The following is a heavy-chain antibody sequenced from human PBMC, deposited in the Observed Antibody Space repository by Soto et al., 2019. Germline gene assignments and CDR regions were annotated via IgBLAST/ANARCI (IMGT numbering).Heavy chain of an antibody. J-gene: IGHJ4*02. V-gene: IGHV4-34*10. CDR2: INHSGST. CDR3: ARPPFPGCINAICYHLDF. CDR1: GGSFSGYY. D-gene: IGHD2-8*01. Sequence: SETLSLTCAVYGGSFSGYYWSWIRQPPGKGLEWIGEINHSGSTNYNPSLKSRVTMTTGTSTNTVYMELSSLSSEDTAVYYCARPPFPGCINAICYHLDFWGQGALVTVSS.